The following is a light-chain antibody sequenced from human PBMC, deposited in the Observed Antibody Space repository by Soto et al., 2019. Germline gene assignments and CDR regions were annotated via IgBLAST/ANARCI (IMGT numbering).Light chain of an antibody. V-gene: IGKV3-20*01. CDR2: GVS. Sequence: ESVLTQSPGTLSLSPGERATLSCRASQSVSNAFFAWYQQKPGQAPRLLIYGVSSRATGIPDRFSGSGSGTDFTLTISRLEPEDFVVYFYQQYSSLPHTFCQGTKLEVK. CDR3: QQYSSLPHT. CDR1: QSVSNAF. J-gene: IGKJ2*01.